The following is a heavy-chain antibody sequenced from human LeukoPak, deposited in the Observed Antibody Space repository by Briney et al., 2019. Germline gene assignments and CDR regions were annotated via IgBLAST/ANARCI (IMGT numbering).Heavy chain of an antibody. J-gene: IGHJ6*03. V-gene: IGHV3-21*01. CDR1: GFTVSNNY. CDR2: ISFSSSYI. D-gene: IGHD2-21*01. Sequence: PGGSLRLSCAASGFTVSNNYMNWVRQAPGKGLEWVSSISFSSSYIHYADSVKGRFTISRDNAKNSLYLQMNSLRAEDTAVYYCATDLFDYMDVWGKGTTVTVSS. CDR3: ATDLFDYMDV.